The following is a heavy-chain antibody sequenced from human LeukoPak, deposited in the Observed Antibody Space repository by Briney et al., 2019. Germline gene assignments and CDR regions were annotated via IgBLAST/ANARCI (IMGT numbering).Heavy chain of an antibody. J-gene: IGHJ5*02. V-gene: IGHV4-4*07. CDR2: MYTSGST. CDR1: GGSISSFS. CDR3: AREVSLISSIGDWFDP. Sequence: SETLSLTCTVSGGSISSFSWNWIRQPAEKGLEWIGRMYTSGSTNYNPPLKSRVTMSVDTSKNQFSLKVNSVTAADTAVYYCAREVSLISSIGDWFDPWGQGILVTVSS. D-gene: IGHD6-6*01.